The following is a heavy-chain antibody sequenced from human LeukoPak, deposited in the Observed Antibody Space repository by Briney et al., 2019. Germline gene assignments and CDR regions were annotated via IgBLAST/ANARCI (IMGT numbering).Heavy chain of an antibody. CDR2: IIPIFGTA. D-gene: IGHD2-21*02. J-gene: IGHJ6*03. CDR3: AREAGDNYYYYYMDV. CDR1: GGTFSSYA. Sequence: WASVKVSCKASGGTFSSYAISWVRQAPGQGLEWMGGIIPIFGTANYAQKFQGRVTITADESTSTAYMELSSLRSEDTAVYYCAREAGDNYYYYYMDVWGKGTTVTVSS. V-gene: IGHV1-69*13.